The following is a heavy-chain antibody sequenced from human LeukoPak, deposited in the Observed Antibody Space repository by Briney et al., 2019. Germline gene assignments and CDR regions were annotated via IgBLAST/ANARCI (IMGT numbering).Heavy chain of an antibody. CDR1: GFTVSSSY. V-gene: IGHV3-53*01. J-gene: IGHJ4*02. Sequence: GGSLRLSCAASGFTVSSSYMSWVRQAPGKGLEWVSVIYGGGGGSTYCADSVKGRFTLSKDDSKNTLNLQMNSLSAEDTAVYYCVHRKATSWAHHYWGQGTLVTVSS. CDR2: IYGGGGGST. D-gene: IGHD2-2*01. CDR3: VHRKATSWAHHY.